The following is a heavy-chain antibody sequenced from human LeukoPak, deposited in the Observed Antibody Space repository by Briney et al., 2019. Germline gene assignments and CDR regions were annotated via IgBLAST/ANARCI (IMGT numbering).Heavy chain of an antibody. J-gene: IGHJ4*02. CDR1: GYSFTTYW. CDR2: TYPGDSET. D-gene: IGHD5-18*01. CDR3: VRSRGYSYGYSYYFDY. V-gene: IGHV5-51*01. Sequence: GGSLKVSCKGSGYSFTTYWIGWVRQMPGKGLEWKGITYPGDSETRYSTSFQGQVTISADKSISTAYLQWSSLKASDTAMYYCVRSRGYSYGYSYYFDYWGQGTLVTVSS.